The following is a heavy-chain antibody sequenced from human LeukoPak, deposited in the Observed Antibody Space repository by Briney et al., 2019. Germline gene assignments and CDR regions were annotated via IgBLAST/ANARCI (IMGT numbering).Heavy chain of an antibody. CDR2: INTDGSST. Sequence: GGSLRLSCAASGFTFSSYWMHWVRQAPGKGLVWVSRINTDGSSTNYADSVKGRFTISRDNAKNTVHLQMNSLRAEDTAVYYCARVAYGIYYFDYWGQGTLVTVSP. CDR3: ARVAYGIYYFDY. CDR1: GFTFSSYW. J-gene: IGHJ4*02. V-gene: IGHV3-74*01. D-gene: IGHD3-10*01.